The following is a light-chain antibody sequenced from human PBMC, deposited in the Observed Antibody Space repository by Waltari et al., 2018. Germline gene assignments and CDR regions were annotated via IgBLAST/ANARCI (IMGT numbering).Light chain of an antibody. CDR2: DAS. V-gene: IGKV1-39*01. J-gene: IGKJ1*01. CDR3: QQSYTSPRT. CDR1: QIINNY. Sequence: DIQLTQSPSSLSASVGDRVTITCRTSQIINNYLNWFQQKAGKAPQLMIFDASSVQRGFPSRFSVSGSGTDFTLTISSLQPEVFATYYCQQSYTSPRTFGQGTKV.